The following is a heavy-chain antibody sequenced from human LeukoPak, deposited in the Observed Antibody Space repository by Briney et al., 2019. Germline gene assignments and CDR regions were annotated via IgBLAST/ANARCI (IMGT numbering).Heavy chain of an antibody. V-gene: IGHV1-69*13. Sequence: ASVKVSCKASGGTFSSYPISWVRQAPGQGLAWMGGIIPMFGTTNYALKFQGRVTITADESTSTAYMELSSLRSEDTAVYYCARVTQRDSNLYGMDVWGQGTTVTVSS. J-gene: IGHJ6*02. D-gene: IGHD4-11*01. CDR1: GGTFSSYP. CDR2: IIPMFGTT. CDR3: ARVTQRDSNLYGMDV.